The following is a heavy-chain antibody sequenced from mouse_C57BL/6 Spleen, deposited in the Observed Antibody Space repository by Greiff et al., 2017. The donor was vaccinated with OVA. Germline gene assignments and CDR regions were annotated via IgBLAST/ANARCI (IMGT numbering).Heavy chain of an antibody. CDR1: GFTFNTYA. Sequence: EVQLQESGGGLVQPKGSLKLSCAASGFTFNTYAMHWVRQAPGKGLEWVARISSKSSNYATYYADSVKDRFTISRDDSQSMLYLQMNNLKTEDTAMYYCVRGLYFLDYWGQGTTLTVSS. D-gene: IGHD1-1*01. V-gene: IGHV10-3*01. J-gene: IGHJ2*01. CDR3: VRGLYFLDY. CDR2: ISSKSSNYAT.